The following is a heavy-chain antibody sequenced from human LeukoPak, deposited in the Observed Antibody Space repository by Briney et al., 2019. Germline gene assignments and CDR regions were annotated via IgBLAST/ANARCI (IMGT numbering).Heavy chain of an antibody. CDR1: GGSFSGYY. Sequence: SETLSLTCAVYGGSFSGYYWSWIRQPPGKGLEWIGEINHSGSTNYNPSLKSRVTISVDTSKNQFSLKLSSVTAADTAVYYCASESGWPSRVDVWGQGTTVTVSS. D-gene: IGHD6-19*01. CDR2: INHSGST. CDR3: ASESGWPSRVDV. V-gene: IGHV4-34*01. J-gene: IGHJ6*02.